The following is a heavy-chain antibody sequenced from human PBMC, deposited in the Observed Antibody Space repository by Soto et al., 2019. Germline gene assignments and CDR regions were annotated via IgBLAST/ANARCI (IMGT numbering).Heavy chain of an antibody. D-gene: IGHD7-27*01. Sequence: EVQLVESGGGLVKPGESLRLSCAASGFAFITYNMKWVRQAPGKGLEWVSSISTSGTYVFYAGSVRGRFTIFRDDAKNSLHLQMNSLRAEDTALYYCATNGDRDGFDLWGQGTAVTVSA. CDR3: ATNGDRDGFDL. CDR2: ISTSGTYV. V-gene: IGHV3-21*06. CDR1: GFAFITYN. J-gene: IGHJ3*01.